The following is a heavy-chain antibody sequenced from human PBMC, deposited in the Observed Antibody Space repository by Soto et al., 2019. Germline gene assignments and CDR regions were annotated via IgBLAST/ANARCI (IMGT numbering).Heavy chain of an antibody. D-gene: IGHD3-22*01. V-gene: IGHV1-8*01. Sequence: QVQLVQSGAEVKKPGASVMVSCKASGDTFRDYDINWVRQASGQGLEWMGWMNPNSGNTAYAQKFQGRVPMTGDTTINTASMELSYLTSADTAVYYCTGRARIGRQLWLPFDSWAQGTLVTVSS. CDR2: MNPNSGNT. CDR3: TGRARIGRQLWLPFDS. J-gene: IGHJ4*02. CDR1: GDTFRDYD.